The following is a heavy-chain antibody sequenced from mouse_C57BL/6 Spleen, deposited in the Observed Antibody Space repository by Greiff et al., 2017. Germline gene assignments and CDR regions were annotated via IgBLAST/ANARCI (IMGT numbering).Heavy chain of an antibody. D-gene: IGHD1-1*01. CDR2: ISSGSSTI. CDR1: GFTFSDYG. V-gene: IGHV5-17*01. Sequence: EVKLVESGGGLVKPGGSLKLSCAASGFTFSDYGMNWVRQAPEKGLEWVAYISSGSSTIYSADPVKGRFTISRDNAKNTLFLQMTSLSSEDTAMYYGGRRRLLPTRYVDVWGTGTTVTVSS. CDR3: GRRRLLPTRYVDV. J-gene: IGHJ1*03.